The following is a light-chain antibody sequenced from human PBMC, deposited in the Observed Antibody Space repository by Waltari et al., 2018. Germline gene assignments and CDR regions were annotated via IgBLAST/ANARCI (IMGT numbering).Light chain of an antibody. CDR3: QQLESFPRS. Sequence: DIQLTQSPSFLSASVGDRVTNPCRASQDISRYLVWYQQKPGKAPKLLMYTASTLQSGVPSRFSGSGSGTEFTLTISSLQPEDFATYYCQQLESFPRSFGGGTKVELK. J-gene: IGKJ4*01. CDR2: TAS. V-gene: IGKV1-9*01. CDR1: QDISRY.